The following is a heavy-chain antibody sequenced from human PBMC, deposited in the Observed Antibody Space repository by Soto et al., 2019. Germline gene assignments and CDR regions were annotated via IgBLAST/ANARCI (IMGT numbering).Heavy chain of an antibody. V-gene: IGHV4-31*03. D-gene: IGHD4-17*01. J-gene: IGHJ5*02. CDR3: ARQKIPPVSTTVVTPGWLDP. CDR2: IYYSGST. CDR1: GGSISSGGYY. Sequence: SETLSLTCTVSGGSISSGGYYWSWIRQHPGKGLEWIGYIYYSGSTYYNPSLKSRVTISVDTSKNQFSLKLSSVTAADTAVYYCARQKIPPVSTTVVTPGWLDPWGQGTLVTVSS.